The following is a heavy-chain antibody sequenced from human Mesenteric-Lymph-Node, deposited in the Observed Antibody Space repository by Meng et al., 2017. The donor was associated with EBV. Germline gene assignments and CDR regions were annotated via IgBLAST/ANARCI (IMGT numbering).Heavy chain of an antibody. Sequence: QLELQESGPGLVKPSETLFLTCTISDGSISGNSYFWGWIRQPPGKGLEWIGNIYYSGSTYYNPSLKSRVTISVDTSKNQFSLKLRSVTAADTAVYYCARGVQVAWRFDPWGQGTLVTVSS. CDR3: ARGVQVAWRFDP. J-gene: IGHJ5*02. CDR1: DGSISGNSYF. V-gene: IGHV4-39*07. D-gene: IGHD2-15*01. CDR2: IYYSGST.